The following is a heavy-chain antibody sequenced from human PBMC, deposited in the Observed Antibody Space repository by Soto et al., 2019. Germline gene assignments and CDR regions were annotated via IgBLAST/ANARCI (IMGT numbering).Heavy chain of an antibody. D-gene: IGHD6-13*01. J-gene: IGHJ6*03. CDR1: GYTFTRYG. Sequence: QVQLVQSGAEVKKPGASVQVSCKASGYTFTRYGISWVRQAPGQGLEWMGWISAYNGNTNYAQKLQGRVTMTTDTSTSTAYMELRSLRSDDTAVYYGARVKEEQLVRRYYYYYMDVWGKGTTVTVS. CDR2: ISAYNGNT. V-gene: IGHV1-18*01. CDR3: ARVKEEQLVRRYYYYYMDV.